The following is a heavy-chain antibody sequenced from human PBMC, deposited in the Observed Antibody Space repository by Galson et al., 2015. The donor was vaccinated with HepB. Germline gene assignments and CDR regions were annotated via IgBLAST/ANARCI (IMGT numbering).Heavy chain of an antibody. V-gene: IGHV3-30*18. D-gene: IGHD6-13*01. J-gene: IGHJ6*03. CDR2: ISYDGSSK. CDR3: AKDPRQLGYYYMDV. Sequence: SLRLSCAASGFTFSNYGMHWVRQAPGKGLEWVAVISYDGSSKYYVDSVKGRITISRDNSKNTLYLQMNSLRAEDTAVYYCAKDPRQLGYYYMDVWGKGTTVTVSS. CDR1: GFTFSNYG.